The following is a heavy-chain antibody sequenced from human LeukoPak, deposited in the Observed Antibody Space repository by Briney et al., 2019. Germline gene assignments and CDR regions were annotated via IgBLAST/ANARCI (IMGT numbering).Heavy chain of an antibody. CDR2: IYYSGST. V-gene: IGHV4-39*07. J-gene: IGHJ4*02. Sequence: SETLSLTCTVSGGSISSSSYYRGWIRQPPGKGLEWIGSIYYSGSTYYNPSLKSRVTISVDTSKNQFSLKLSSVTAADTAVYYCARSAAMVRGVIDYWGQGTLVTVSS. D-gene: IGHD3-10*01. CDR3: ARSAAMVRGVIDY. CDR1: GGSISSSSYY.